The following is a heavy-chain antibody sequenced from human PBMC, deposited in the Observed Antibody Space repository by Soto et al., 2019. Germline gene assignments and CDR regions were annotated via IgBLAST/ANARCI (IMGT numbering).Heavy chain of an antibody. Sequence: GGSLRLSCAASRFTVSSNYMSWVRQAPGKGLEWVSIIYSGGTTYYADSVKGRFTISRDNSKNTLYLQMNSLRAEDTAVYYCARRGYRYVGAFDIWGQGTMVTVSS. D-gene: IGHD3-16*02. V-gene: IGHV3-66*02. CDR1: RFTVSSNY. J-gene: IGHJ3*02. CDR2: IYSGGTT. CDR3: ARRGYRYVGAFDI.